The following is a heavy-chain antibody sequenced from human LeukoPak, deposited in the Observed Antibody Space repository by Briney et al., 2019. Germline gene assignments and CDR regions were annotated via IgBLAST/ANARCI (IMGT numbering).Heavy chain of an antibody. CDR2: IIPIFTTA. D-gene: IGHD3-22*01. V-gene: IGHV1-69*13. CDR1: GGTFSNYP. CDR3: ARAAAGRPSQYYYDSSGYLLP. J-gene: IGHJ5*02. Sequence: SVKVSCKASGGTFSNYPISWVRQAPGQGLAWMGGIIPIFTTADYAQKFQGRVTITADEFTSTAYMELRSLRSEDTAVYYCARAAAGRPSQYYYDSSGYLLPWGQGTLVTVSS.